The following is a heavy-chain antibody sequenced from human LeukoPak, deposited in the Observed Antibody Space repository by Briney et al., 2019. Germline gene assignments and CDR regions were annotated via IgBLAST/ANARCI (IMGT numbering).Heavy chain of an antibody. CDR1: GFTFSSHE. J-gene: IGHJ3*02. CDR2: ISSSGSTI. D-gene: IGHD4-17*01. CDR3: ARDIYGDDVGYDAFDI. V-gene: IGHV3-48*03. Sequence: PGGSLRLSCAASGFTFSSHEMNWVRQAPGKGLEWLSYISSSGSTIYYADSVKGRFTISRDNAKNSLYLQMNSLRAEDTAVYYCARDIYGDDVGYDAFDIWGQGTMVTVSS.